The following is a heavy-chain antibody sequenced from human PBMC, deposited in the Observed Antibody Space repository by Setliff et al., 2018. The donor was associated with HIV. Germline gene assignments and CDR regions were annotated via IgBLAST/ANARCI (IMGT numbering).Heavy chain of an antibody. CDR3: ANLWELGA. D-gene: IGHD3-16*01. Sequence: PGGSLRLSCAASGFTFSNYWMGWVRQAPGKGLEWVATIKQDGSEIYYMDSVKGRFTISRDNARTSLFLEMRSLRDEDTAVYLCANLWELGAWGQGTLVTVSS. J-gene: IGHJ5*02. V-gene: IGHV3-7*03. CDR1: GFTFSNYW. CDR2: IKQDGSEI.